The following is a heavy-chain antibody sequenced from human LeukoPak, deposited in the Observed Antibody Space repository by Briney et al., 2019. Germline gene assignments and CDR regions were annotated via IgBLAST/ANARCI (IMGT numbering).Heavy chain of an antibody. D-gene: IGHD2-21*02. CDR1: GFTVRNNY. V-gene: IGHV3-66*01. Sequence: GGSLRLSCAASGFTVRNNYMSWVRQAPGKGLEWVSVIYSGGSTYYADSVKGRFTISRDNSKNTLYLQMNSLRAEDTAVYYCARDRHIVVVTALYFDYWGQGTLVTVSS. J-gene: IGHJ4*02. CDR2: IYSGGST. CDR3: ARDRHIVVVTALYFDY.